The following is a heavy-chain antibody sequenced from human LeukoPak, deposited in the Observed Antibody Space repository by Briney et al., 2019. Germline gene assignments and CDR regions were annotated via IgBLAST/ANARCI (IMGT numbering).Heavy chain of an antibody. Sequence: SETLSLTCAVYGGSFSGYYWSWIRQPPGKGLEWIGEINHSGRTNYNPSLKSRVTISVDTSKNQFSLKLSSVTAAATAGYYFARSGYASGSYPPTDWGQGTLVTVSS. V-gene: IGHV4-34*01. CDR2: INHSGRT. D-gene: IGHD3-10*01. CDR1: GGSFSGYY. J-gene: IGHJ4*02. CDR3: ARSGYASGSYPPTD.